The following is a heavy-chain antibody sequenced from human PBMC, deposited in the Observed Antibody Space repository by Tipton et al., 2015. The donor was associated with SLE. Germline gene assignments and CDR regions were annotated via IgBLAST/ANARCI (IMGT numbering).Heavy chain of an antibody. CDR2: ISGSGGST. D-gene: IGHD3-10*01. Sequence: SLRLSCAASGFTFSSYAMSWVRQAPGKGLEWVSAISGSGGSTYYADSVKGRFTISRDNSKNTLYLQMNSLRAEDTAVYYCAKAPEGFGELSEYFQHWGQGTLVTVSS. J-gene: IGHJ1*01. CDR1: GFTFSSYA. CDR3: AKAPEGFGELSEYFQH. V-gene: IGHV3-23*01.